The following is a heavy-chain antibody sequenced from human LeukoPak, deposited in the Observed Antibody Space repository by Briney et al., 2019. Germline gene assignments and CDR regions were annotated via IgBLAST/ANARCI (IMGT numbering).Heavy chain of an antibody. J-gene: IGHJ4*02. CDR3: VKGFHFDL. CDR1: GFEFSIHD. Sequence: GGSLRLSCVVSGFEFSIHDMSWGRQAPGKGPEWVSSISGRGTDTYYRDSVKGRFTISRDTSKNTLYMQMNNLRVEDTALYYCVKGFHFDLWGQGTLVTVSS. V-gene: IGHV3-23*01. CDR2: ISGRGTDT.